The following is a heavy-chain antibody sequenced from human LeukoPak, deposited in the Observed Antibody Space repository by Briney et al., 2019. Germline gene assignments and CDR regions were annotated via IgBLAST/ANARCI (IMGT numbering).Heavy chain of an antibody. CDR2: ISSSSSYI. CDR3: AKDLFGELSAIDY. V-gene: IGHV3-21*01. D-gene: IGHD3-10*02. CDR1: GFTFSSYS. J-gene: IGHJ4*02. Sequence: PGGALRLSCAASGFTFSSYSMNWVRQAPGKGLEWVSSISSSSSYIYYADSVKGRFTISRDNAKNSLYLQMNSLRAEDTAVYYCAKDLFGELSAIDYWGQGTLVTVSS.